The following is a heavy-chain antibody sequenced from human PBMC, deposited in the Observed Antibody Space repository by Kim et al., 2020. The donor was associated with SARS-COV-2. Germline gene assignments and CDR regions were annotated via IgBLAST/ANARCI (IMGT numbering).Heavy chain of an antibody. Sequence: KGRFTISRDNSKNTLYLQMNSLRAEDTAVYYCAKDIRRGILLLRQHWFDPWGQGTLVTVSS. V-gene: IGHV3-23*01. J-gene: IGHJ5*02. CDR3: AKDIRRGILLLRQHWFDP. D-gene: IGHD3-9*01.